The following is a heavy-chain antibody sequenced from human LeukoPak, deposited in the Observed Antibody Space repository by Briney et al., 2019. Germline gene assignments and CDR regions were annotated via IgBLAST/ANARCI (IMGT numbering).Heavy chain of an antibody. CDR3: ARLSSTSCCNWFDP. CDR1: GFTFSSYG. J-gene: IGHJ5*02. D-gene: IGHD2-2*01. V-gene: IGHV3-30*03. Sequence: GGSLRLSCAASGFTFSSYGMHWVRQAPGKGLEWVAVISYDGSNKYYADSVKGRFTISRDNSKNTLYLQMNSLRAEDTAVYYCARLSSTSCCNWFDPWGQGTQVTVSS. CDR2: ISYDGSNK.